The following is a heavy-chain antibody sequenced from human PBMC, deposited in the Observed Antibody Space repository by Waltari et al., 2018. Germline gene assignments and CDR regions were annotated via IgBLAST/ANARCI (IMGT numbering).Heavy chain of an antibody. D-gene: IGHD6-19*01. CDR2: LYGDGRT. V-gene: IGHV3-53*01. CDR1: RSNY. Sequence: RSNYMSWVRQAPGKGLEWVSVLYGDGRTYYAESVKGRFIISRDNSKNTVYFQMNRLQTEDTAVYFCVRGVAGGFDIWGQGTLVTVSS. CDR3: VRGVAGGFDI. J-gene: IGHJ3*02.